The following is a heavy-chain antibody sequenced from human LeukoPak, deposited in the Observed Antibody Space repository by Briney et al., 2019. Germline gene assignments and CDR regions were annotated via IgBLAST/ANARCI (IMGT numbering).Heavy chain of an antibody. CDR2: IIPIFGTA. Sequence: ASVKVSCKASGYTFTSYGISWVRQAPGQGLEWMGGIIPIFGTANYAQKFQGRVTITADESTSTAYMELSSLRSEDTAVYYCARATPPYYYMDVWGKGTTVTVPS. CDR3: ARATPPYYYMDV. J-gene: IGHJ6*03. CDR1: GYTFTSYG. V-gene: IGHV1-69*13.